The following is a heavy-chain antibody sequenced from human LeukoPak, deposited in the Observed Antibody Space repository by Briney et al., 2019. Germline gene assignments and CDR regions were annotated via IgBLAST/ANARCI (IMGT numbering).Heavy chain of an antibody. CDR3: AKHGAYDSNYFEY. J-gene: IGHJ4*02. CDR1: GFTSSSYA. CDR2: ISGSGGST. Sequence: GGSLRLSCAASGFTSSSYAMSWVRQAPGKGLEWVSTISGSGGSTYYADSVKGRFTISRDNSKNTLDLQMNSLRAEDTAVYFCAKHGAYDSNYFEYWGQGTLVTVSS. D-gene: IGHD2-21*01. V-gene: IGHV3-23*01.